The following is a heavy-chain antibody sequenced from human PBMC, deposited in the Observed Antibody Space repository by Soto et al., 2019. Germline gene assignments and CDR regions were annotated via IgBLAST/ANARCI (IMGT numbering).Heavy chain of an antibody. J-gene: IGHJ4*02. V-gene: IGHV3-72*01. CDR1: GFTFTDHY. Sequence: EEQLVESGGDLVQPGGSLTLSCVGAGFTFTDHYMEWVRQAPGKGLEWIARSRNKAKSYTTDYAASVKGRFTISRDLSKNSLSLQMNNLKIEDSAVFYCSRLEGGWGQGTLVTLSS. D-gene: IGHD3-3*01. CDR2: SRNKAKSYTT. CDR3: SRLEGG.